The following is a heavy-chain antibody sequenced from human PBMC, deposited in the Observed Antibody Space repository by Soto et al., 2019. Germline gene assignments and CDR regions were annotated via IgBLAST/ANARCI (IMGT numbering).Heavy chain of an antibody. Sequence: ASVKVSCKASGYTFTGYYMHWVRQAPGQGLEWMGWINPNSGGTNYAQKFQGWVTMTRDTSISTAYMELSRLRSDDTAVYYCARGEYDDFWSGYSRNWFDPWGKGTLVTVAS. J-gene: IGHJ5*02. CDR1: GYTFTGYY. CDR3: ARGEYDDFWSGYSRNWFDP. V-gene: IGHV1-2*04. CDR2: INPNSGGT. D-gene: IGHD3-3*01.